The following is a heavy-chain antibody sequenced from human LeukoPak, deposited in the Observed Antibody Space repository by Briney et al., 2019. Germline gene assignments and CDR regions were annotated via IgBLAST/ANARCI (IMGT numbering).Heavy chain of an antibody. J-gene: IGHJ3*02. V-gene: IGHV1-69*06. CDR3: AGDMVRGANDAFDI. CDR1: GGIFSSYV. Sequence: GASVKVSCKASGGIFSSYVISWVRQAPGQGLEWMGGIIPIFGTANYAQKSQGRVTITADKSTSTAYMELSSLRSEDTAVYYCAGDMVRGANDAFDIWGQGTMVTVSS. D-gene: IGHD3-10*01. CDR2: IIPIFGTA.